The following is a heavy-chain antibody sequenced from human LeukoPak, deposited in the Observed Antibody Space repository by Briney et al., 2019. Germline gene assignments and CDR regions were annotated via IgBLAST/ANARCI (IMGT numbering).Heavy chain of an antibody. V-gene: IGHV3-15*01. J-gene: IGHJ4*02. CDR1: GFTFSSYW. CDR3: TTDLVSYYYDSSGDPTPDY. Sequence: GGSLRLSCAASGFTFSSYWMHWVRQTPGKGLEWVGRIKSKTDGGTTDYAAPVKGRFTISRDDSKNTLYLQMNSLKTEDTAVYYCTTDLVSYYYDSSGDPTPDYWGQGTLVTVSS. CDR2: IKSKTDGGTT. D-gene: IGHD3-22*01.